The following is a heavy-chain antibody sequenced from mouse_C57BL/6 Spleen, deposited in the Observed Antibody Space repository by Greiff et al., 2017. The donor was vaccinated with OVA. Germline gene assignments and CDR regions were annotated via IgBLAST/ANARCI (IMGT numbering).Heavy chain of an antibody. J-gene: IGHJ2*01. CDR2: IYPGSGNT. V-gene: IGHV1-76*01. D-gene: IGHD4-1*01. CDR3: ARGANWDPLDY. CDR1: GYTFTDYY. Sequence: QVQLQQSGAELVRPGASVKLSCKASGYTFTDYYINWVKQRPGQGLEWIARIYPGSGNTYYNEKFKGKATLTAEKSSSTAYMQLSSLTSEDSAVYFCARGANWDPLDYWGQGTTLTVSS.